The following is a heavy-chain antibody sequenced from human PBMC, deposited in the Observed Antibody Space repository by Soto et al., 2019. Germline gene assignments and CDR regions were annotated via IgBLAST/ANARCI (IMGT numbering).Heavy chain of an antibody. CDR3: AKSSGYCGGTSCYFLFDY. V-gene: IGHV3-23*01. J-gene: IGHJ4*02. Sequence: PGGSLRLSCAASAFTFNNFAMSWVRQAPGKGLEWVSGISYSGGSTYYADSVKGRFTISRDNSKNTLYLQMDSLRVEDSAIYHCAKSSGYCGGTSCYFLFDYWGQGSLVTVSS. CDR2: ISYSGGST. D-gene: IGHD2-2*01. CDR1: AFTFNNFA.